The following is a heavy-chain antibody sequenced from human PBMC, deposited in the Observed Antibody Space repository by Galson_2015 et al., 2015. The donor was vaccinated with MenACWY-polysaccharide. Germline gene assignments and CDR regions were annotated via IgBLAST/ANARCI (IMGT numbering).Heavy chain of an antibody. D-gene: IGHD3-22*01. Sequence: SETLSLTCAVYGGSFSGYYWSWNRQPPGKGLEWIGEINHSGSTNYNPSLKSRVTISVDTSKNQFSLKLSSVTAADTAVYYCARSSGRITMIRPEKRGLPGGPRAFDIWGQGTMVTASS. V-gene: IGHV4-34*01. CDR3: ARSSGRITMIRPEKRGLPGGPRAFDI. J-gene: IGHJ3*02. CDR1: GGSFSGYY. CDR2: INHSGST.